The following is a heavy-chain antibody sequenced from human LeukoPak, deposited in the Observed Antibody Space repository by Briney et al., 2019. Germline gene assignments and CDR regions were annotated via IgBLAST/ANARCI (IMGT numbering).Heavy chain of an antibody. V-gene: IGHV1-18*01. J-gene: IGHJ5*02. CDR3: ARELNTMVRGVIIGSWFDP. D-gene: IGHD3-10*01. CDR1: GYTFTSYG. CDR2: ISAYNGNT. Sequence: ASVKVSCKASGYTFTSYGISWVRQAPGQGLEWMEWISAYNGNTNYAQKLQGRVTMTTDTSTSTAYMELRSLRSDDTAVYYCARELNTMVRGVIIGSWFDPWGQGTLVTVSS.